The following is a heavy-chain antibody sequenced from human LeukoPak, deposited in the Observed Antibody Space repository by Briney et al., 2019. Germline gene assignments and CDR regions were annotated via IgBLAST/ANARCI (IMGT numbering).Heavy chain of an antibody. V-gene: IGHV3-23*01. CDR3: AKTTDYYILTGYGTDAFDI. D-gene: IGHD3-9*01. Sequence: GGSLRLSCAASGFTFSSYAMSWVGHAPGKGLKGVSAISGSGGSTYYADLVKGRFTISRDNTKNTLDLQRNSLRAEDTAVYYCAKTTDYYILTGYGTDAFDIWGQGTMVTVSS. CDR1: GFTFSSYA. J-gene: IGHJ3*02. CDR2: ISGSGGST.